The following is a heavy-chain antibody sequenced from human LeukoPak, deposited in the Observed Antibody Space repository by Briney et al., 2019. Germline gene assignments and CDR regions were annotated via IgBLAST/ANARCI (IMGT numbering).Heavy chain of an antibody. Sequence: GASVKVSCKASGYTFTSYGISWVRQAPGQGLEWMGRIIPILGIANYAQKFQGRVTITADKSTSTAYMELSSLRSEDTAVYYCARAREFYDSSGYYHGAFDIWGQGTMVTVSS. J-gene: IGHJ3*02. V-gene: IGHV1-69*04. CDR3: ARAREFYDSSGYYHGAFDI. D-gene: IGHD3-22*01. CDR1: GYTFTSYG. CDR2: IIPILGIA.